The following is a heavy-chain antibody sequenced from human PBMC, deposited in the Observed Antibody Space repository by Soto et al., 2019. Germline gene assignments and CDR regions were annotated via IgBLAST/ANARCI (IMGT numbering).Heavy chain of an antibody. J-gene: IGHJ4*02. V-gene: IGHV4-31*03. CDR2: IYYSGST. CDR3: ARLDSSGYCYGYYFDY. Sequence: PSETLSLTCTVSGGSISSGGYYWSWIRQHPGKGLEWIGYIYYSGSTYYNPSLKSRVTISVDTSKNQFSPKLSSVTAADTAVYYCARLDSSGYCYGYYFDYWGQGTLVTVSS. D-gene: IGHD3-22*01. CDR1: GGSISSGGYY.